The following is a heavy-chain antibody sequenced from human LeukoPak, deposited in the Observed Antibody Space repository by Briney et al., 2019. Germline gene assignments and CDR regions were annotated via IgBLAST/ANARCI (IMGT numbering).Heavy chain of an antibody. CDR1: GFTLNSYI. V-gene: IGHV3-30*04. CDR3: AKARGRDYGSGSYPFDY. CDR2: ISFDGRDK. D-gene: IGHD3-10*01. Sequence: GGSLRLSCEASGFTLNSYIMHWVRQAPGKGLEWVALISFDGRDKQYADSVKGRFTISRDNSRNTLYLQMNSLRAEDTAVYYCAKARGRDYGSGSYPFDYWGQGTLVTVSS. J-gene: IGHJ4*02.